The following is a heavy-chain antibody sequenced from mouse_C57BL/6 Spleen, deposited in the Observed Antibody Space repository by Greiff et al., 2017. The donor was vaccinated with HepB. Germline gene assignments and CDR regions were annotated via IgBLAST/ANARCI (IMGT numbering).Heavy chain of an antibody. V-gene: IGHV1-15*01. Sequence: QVQLQQSGAELVRPGASVTLSCKASGYTFTDYEMHWVKQTPVHGLEWIGAIDPETGGTAYNQKFKGKAILTADKSSSTAYMELRSLTSEDSAVYYCTENYGSSPYWYFDVWGTGTTVTVSS. CDR3: TENYGSSPYWYFDV. D-gene: IGHD1-1*01. CDR1: GYTFTDYE. J-gene: IGHJ1*03. CDR2: IDPETGGT.